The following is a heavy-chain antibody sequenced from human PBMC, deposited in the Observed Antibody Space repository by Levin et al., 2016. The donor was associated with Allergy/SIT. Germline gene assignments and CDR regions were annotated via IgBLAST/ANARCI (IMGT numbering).Heavy chain of an antibody. CDR2: ISDSGSST. Sequence: GESLKISCVASGLTFSNYAMSWVRQAPGKGLEWVSAISDSGSSTYYADSVKGRFTISRDNAKNTLYLQINSLRVEDTAVYYCAKSPLWKSVLRFLEWWGGSYFDYWGQGTLVTVSS. D-gene: IGHD3-3*01. J-gene: IGHJ4*02. CDR1: GLTFSNYA. V-gene: IGHV3-23*01. CDR3: AKSPLWKSVLRFLEWWGGSYFDY.